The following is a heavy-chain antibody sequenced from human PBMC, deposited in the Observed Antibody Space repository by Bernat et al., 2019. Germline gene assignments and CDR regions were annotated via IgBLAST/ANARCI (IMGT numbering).Heavy chain of an antibody. CDR3: ARDGPDIVATNYYGMDV. CDR1: GFTVSSNY. Sequence: EVQLVESGGGLVQPGGSLRLSCAASGFTVSSNYMSWVRQAPGKGLEWVSVIYSGGSTYYADSVKGRFTISRDNSKNMLYLQMNSLRAEDTAVYYCARDGPDIVATNYYGMDVWGQGTTVTVSS. J-gene: IGHJ6*02. V-gene: IGHV3-66*01. D-gene: IGHD5-12*01. CDR2: IYSGGST.